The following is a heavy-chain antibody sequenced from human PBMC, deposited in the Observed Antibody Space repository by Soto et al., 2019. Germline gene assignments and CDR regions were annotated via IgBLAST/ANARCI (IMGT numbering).Heavy chain of an antibody. CDR2: IYYSGST. D-gene: IGHD6-19*01. CDR1: GGSISSGGYY. CDR3: ARGIAVAGTLLYYFDY. Sequence: SETLSLTCTVSGGSISSGGYYWSWIRQHPGKGLEWIGYIYYSGSTYYNPSLKSRVTISVDTSKNQFSLKLSSLTAADTAVYYCARGIAVAGTLLYYFDYWGQGTLVTVSS. V-gene: IGHV4-31*03. J-gene: IGHJ4*02.